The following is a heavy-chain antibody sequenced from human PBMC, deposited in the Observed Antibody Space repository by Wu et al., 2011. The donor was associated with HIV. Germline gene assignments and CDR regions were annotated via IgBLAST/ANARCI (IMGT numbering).Heavy chain of an antibody. Sequence: WIGWVRQRPGKGLEWIGIIYPGDSDTRYSPSFQGQVIISADKSIDTAFLQWTSLKAPDTAMYYCIAGTAIPIDYWGQGNPGHRLL. V-gene: IGHV5-51*01. CDR3: IAGTAIPIDY. J-gene: IGHJ4*02. D-gene: IGHD2-21*02. CDR1: W. CDR2: IYPGDSDT.